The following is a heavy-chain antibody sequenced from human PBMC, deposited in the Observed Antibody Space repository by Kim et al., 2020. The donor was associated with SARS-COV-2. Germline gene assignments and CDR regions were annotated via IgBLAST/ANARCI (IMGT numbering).Heavy chain of an antibody. CDR2: GST. Sequence: GSTNYNPSLKSRLTISLDTSKTQFSLKWSSVTAADTAVYYCARQVAGMDVWGQGTAVTVSS. V-gene: IGHV4-34*01. J-gene: IGHJ6*02. CDR3: ARQVAGMDV.